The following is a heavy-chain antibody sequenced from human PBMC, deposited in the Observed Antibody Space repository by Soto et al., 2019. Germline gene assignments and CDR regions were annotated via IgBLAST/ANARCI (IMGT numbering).Heavy chain of an antibody. D-gene: IGHD6-6*01. CDR1: GYTFTSYA. J-gene: IGHJ5*02. CDR3: ARDWGIAARPRWFDP. V-gene: IGHV1-3*01. CDR2: INAGNGNT. Sequence: ASVKVSCKASGYTFTSYAMHWVRQAPGQRLEWMGWINAGNGNTKYSQKFQGRVTITRDTYASTAYMELSSLRSEDTAVYYCARDWGIAARPRWFDPWGQGTLVTVSS.